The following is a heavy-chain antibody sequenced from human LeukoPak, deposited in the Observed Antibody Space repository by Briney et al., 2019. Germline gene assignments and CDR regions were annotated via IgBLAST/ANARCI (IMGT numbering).Heavy chain of an antibody. V-gene: IGHV4-34*01. J-gene: IGHJ5*02. Sequence: PSETLSLTCAVYGGSFSGYYWSWIRQPPGKGQEWIGEINHSGSTNYNPSLKSRVTISVDTSKNQFSLKLSSVTAADTAVYYCASTCPVVQSNWFDPWGQGTLVTVSS. D-gene: IGHD2-15*01. CDR2: INHSGST. CDR3: ASTCPVVQSNWFDP. CDR1: GGSFSGYY.